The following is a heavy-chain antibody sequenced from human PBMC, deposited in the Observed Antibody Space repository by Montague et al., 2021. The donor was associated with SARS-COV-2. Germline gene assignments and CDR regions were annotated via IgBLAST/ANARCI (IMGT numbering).Heavy chain of an antibody. CDR3: AKETLERHFAYDI. CDR2: VSGSANEL. V-gene: IGHV3-23*01. Sequence: SLRLSCAASGFSVSSHVMTWFRQAPGKGLEWVSGVSGSANELCYADSXXGRFTISRDNSKNTLYLQMESLRGEDTAKYYCAKETLERHFAYDIWGQGTMVTVSS. J-gene: IGHJ3*02. D-gene: IGHD1-1*01. CDR1: GFSVSSHV.